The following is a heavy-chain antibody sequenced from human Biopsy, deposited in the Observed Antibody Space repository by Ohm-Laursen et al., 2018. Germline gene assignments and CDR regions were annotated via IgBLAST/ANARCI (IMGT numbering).Heavy chain of an antibody. CDR3: VKLHLGDYSFDQ. D-gene: IGHD4-17*01. J-gene: IGHJ4*02. CDR1: GFNFGNYD. Sequence: SLRLSCAASGFNFGNYDMHWVRQSPGKGLEWVAVISYDGSEKYNVGIVKGRFTISRDNSKNTLYLEMGRLRVEDTAVYYCVKLHLGDYSFDQWGQGTLATVSS. CDR2: ISYDGSEK. V-gene: IGHV3-30*18.